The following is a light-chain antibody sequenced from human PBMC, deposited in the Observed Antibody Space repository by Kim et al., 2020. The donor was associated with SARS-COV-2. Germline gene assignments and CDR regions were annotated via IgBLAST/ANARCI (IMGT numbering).Light chain of an antibody. CDR3: TSYTGADTVV. CDR1: SSLVGDYNY. J-gene: IGLJ2*01. V-gene: IGLV2-14*03. CDR2: DVS. Sequence: GQSITISCTGTSSLVGDYNYVSWYQQHPDKAPKLIIYDVSDRPSGVSTHFSGSKSGNTASLTISGLQAAYEADYYCTSYTGADTVVFGGGTQLTVL.